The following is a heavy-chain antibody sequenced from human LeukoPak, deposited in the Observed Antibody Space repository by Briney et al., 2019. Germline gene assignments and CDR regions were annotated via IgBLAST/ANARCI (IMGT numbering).Heavy chain of an antibody. Sequence: GTSLRLSCAASGFTFSGYAMHWVRQAPGKGLEWVAVMSYDGSNKYYVDSVKGRFTVSRDNSKNTLYLQMDSLRAEDTAVYYCAKDIYYDSSGYRGYFDYWGQGTLVTVSS. V-gene: IGHV3-30*18. J-gene: IGHJ4*02. CDR2: MSYDGSNK. CDR1: GFTFSGYA. D-gene: IGHD3-22*01. CDR3: AKDIYYDSSGYRGYFDY.